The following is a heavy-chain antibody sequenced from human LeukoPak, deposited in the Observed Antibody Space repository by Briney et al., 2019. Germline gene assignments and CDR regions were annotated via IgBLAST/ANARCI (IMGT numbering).Heavy chain of an antibody. V-gene: IGHV3-48*01. CDR1: GFTFSTYS. J-gene: IGHJ4*02. Sequence: GGSLRLSCVASGFTFSTYSMNWVRQAPGKGLEWVSYISGTSNTIYYADSVKGRFTISRDNAKNSLYLQVNSLRAEDTAIYYCAREDILTGYHHTFDYWGQGTLVTVSS. CDR2: ISGTSNTI. CDR3: AREDILTGYHHTFDY. D-gene: IGHD3-9*01.